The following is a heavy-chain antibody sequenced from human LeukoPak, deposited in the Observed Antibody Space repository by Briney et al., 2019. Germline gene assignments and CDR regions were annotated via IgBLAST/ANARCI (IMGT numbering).Heavy chain of an antibody. Sequence: SVTVSCKASGGTFSSYAISWVRQAPGQGLEWMGGIIPIFGTANYAQKFQGRVTITADESTSTAYMELSSLRSEDTAVYYCARGPGPEDYDYVWGSYLHYFDYWGQGTLVTVSS. CDR1: GGTFSSYA. J-gene: IGHJ4*02. V-gene: IGHV1-69*13. D-gene: IGHD3-16*02. CDR2: IIPIFGTA. CDR3: ARGPGPEDYDYVWGSYLHYFDY.